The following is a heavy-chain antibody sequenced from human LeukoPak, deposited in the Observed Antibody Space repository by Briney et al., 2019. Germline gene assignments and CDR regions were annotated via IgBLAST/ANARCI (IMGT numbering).Heavy chain of an antibody. D-gene: IGHD2-15*01. V-gene: IGHV4-39*01. J-gene: IGHJ4*02. CDR2: VYYSGNT. CDR3: ARGLSAIVY. CDR1: GGSISTSSYY. Sequence: SETLSLTCNVSGGSISTSSYYWGWIRQPPGKGPEWIGSVYYSGNTYYSPSLKSRVTISVDTSKNQFSLKLSSVTAADTAVYYCARGLSAIVYWGQGTLVTASS.